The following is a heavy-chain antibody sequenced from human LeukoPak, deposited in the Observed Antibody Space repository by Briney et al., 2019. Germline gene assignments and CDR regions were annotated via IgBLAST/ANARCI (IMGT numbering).Heavy chain of an antibody. V-gene: IGHV4-39*01. Sequence: SGTLSLTCTVSGGSISSSSYYWGWIRQPPGKGLEWIGSIYYSGSTYYNPSLKSRVTISVDTSKNQFSLKLSSVTAADTAVYYCAKPGYCSGGSCSGRYAFDIWGQGTMVTVSS. CDR3: AKPGYCSGGSCSGRYAFDI. D-gene: IGHD2-15*01. CDR2: IYYSGST. J-gene: IGHJ3*02. CDR1: GGSISSSSYY.